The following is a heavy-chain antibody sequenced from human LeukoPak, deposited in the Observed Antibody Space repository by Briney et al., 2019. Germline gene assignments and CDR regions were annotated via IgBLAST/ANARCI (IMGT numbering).Heavy chain of an antibody. CDR3: ARGWDFTYFDY. Sequence: SETLSLTCAVYGGSFSGYYWSWIRQPPGKGLEWIGEINHSGSTNYNPSLKSRVTISVDTSKNQFSLKLSSVTAADTAVYYCARGWDFTYFDYWGQGTLVTVSS. J-gene: IGHJ4*02. D-gene: IGHD1-26*01. V-gene: IGHV4-34*01. CDR1: GGSFSGYY. CDR2: INHSGST.